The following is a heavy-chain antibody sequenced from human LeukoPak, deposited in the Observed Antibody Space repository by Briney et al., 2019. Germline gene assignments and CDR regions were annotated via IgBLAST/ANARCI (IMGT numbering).Heavy chain of an antibody. CDR3: ARCRWYYDSSGYKSYYFDY. Sequence: PSETLSLTCTVCGYSISSGYYWGWIRQPPGKGLEWIGEINHSGSTNYNPSLKSRVTISVDTSKNQFSLKLSSVTAADTAVYYCARCRWYYDSSGYKSYYFDYWGQGTLVTVSS. V-gene: IGHV4-38-2*02. CDR2: INHSGST. CDR1: GYSISSGYY. J-gene: IGHJ4*02. D-gene: IGHD3-22*01.